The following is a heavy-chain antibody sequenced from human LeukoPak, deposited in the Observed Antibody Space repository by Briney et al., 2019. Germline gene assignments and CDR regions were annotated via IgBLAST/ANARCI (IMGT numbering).Heavy chain of an antibody. Sequence: SETLSLTCTVSGGSISSYYWSWIRQPPGKGLEWIGYIYYSGSTNYNPSLKSRVTISVDTSKNQFSLKLSSVTAADTAVYYCATHDPPYSSGWYVGYWGQGTLVIVSS. J-gene: IGHJ4*02. CDR1: GGSISSYY. CDR3: ATHDPPYSSGWYVGY. V-gene: IGHV4-59*08. CDR2: IYYSGST. D-gene: IGHD6-19*01.